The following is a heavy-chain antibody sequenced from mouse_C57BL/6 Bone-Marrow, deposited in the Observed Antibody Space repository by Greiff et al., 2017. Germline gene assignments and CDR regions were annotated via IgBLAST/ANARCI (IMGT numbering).Heavy chain of an antibody. V-gene: IGHV1-81*01. CDR1: GYTFTSYG. CDR2: IYPRSGNT. Sequence: VKLMESGAELARPGASVKLSCKASGYTFTSYGISWVKQRTGQGLEWIGEIYPRSGNTYYNEKFKGKATLTADKSSSTAYMELRSLTSEDSAVYFCARHGSYAMDYWGQGTSVTVSS. CDR3: ARHGSYAMDY. J-gene: IGHJ4*01.